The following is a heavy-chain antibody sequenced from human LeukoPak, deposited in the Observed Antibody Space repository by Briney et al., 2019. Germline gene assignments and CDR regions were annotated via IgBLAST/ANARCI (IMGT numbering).Heavy chain of an antibody. CDR1: GYSFTSYW. Sequence: GESLKTSFKGSGYSFTSYWIGWVSQMPAKGLEGMGIIYPGDSDTIYSPSFQGQVTISADKSNNTAYLQWSSLTASDTAMYYCARETGFGELLPIYDYWGQGTLVTVSS. CDR2: IYPGDSDT. V-gene: IGHV5-51*01. J-gene: IGHJ4*02. D-gene: IGHD3-10*01. CDR3: ARETGFGELLPIYDY.